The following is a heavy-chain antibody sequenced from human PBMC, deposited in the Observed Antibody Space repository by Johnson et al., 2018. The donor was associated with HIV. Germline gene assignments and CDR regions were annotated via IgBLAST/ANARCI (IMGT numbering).Heavy chain of an antibody. CDR3: ARTYPSLRGWLRWPSDEFGAFDI. CDR1: GLPFRTYG. CDR2: ISSSGSTI. V-gene: IGHV3-48*04. J-gene: IGHJ3*02. Sequence: LQLLESGGGVVQPGGSPRLSSAASGLPFRTYGMHWVRQAPGKGLARVSYISSSGSTIYYADSVKGRFTISRDHAKNSLYLQMISLRAEDTAVYYCARTYPSLRGWLRWPSDEFGAFDIWGQGTMVTVSS. D-gene: IGHD4-23*01.